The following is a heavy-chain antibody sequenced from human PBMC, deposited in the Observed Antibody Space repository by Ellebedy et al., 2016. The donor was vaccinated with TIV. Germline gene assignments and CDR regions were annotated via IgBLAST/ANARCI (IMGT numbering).Heavy chain of an antibody. CDR2: ISSGGSPI. CDR1: GFIFSDYY. V-gene: IGHV3-11*01. CDR3: ARDTRFIDQQHNWFDP. J-gene: IGHJ5*02. Sequence: GGSLRLSCAASGFIFSDYYMIWIRQAPGEGLECVSYISSGGSPIYYADSVRGRFTISRDNAKNSLYLQMNSLRAEDTAVYYCARDTRFIDQQHNWFDPWGQGTQVTVSS. D-gene: IGHD6-13*01.